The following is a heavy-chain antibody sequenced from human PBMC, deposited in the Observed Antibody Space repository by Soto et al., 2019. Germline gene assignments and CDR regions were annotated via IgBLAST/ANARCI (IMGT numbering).Heavy chain of an antibody. CDR3: AGPITIFGVGGGMDV. V-gene: IGHV4-39*01. CDR1: GGSISSSNYY. CDR2: FFYTGKT. Sequence: QLQLQESGPRLVKPSETLSLPCTVSGGSISSSNYYWGWIRQPPGKGLEWIWSFFYTGKTYYNPYLKTRLTISVAPTKDQFSLRLNSVTAADTAIYYCAGPITIFGVGGGMDVWGKGTTVTVSS. D-gene: IGHD3-3*01. J-gene: IGHJ6*04.